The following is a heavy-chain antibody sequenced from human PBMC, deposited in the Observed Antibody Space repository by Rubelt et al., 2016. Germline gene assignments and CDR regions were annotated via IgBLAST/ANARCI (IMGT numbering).Heavy chain of an antibody. J-gene: IGHJ6*02. V-gene: IGHV4-34*11. CDR2: IYYSGST. Sequence: QVQLQQWGAGLLKPSETLSLTCAVYGGSFSGYYWSWIRQPPGKGLEWIGSIYYSGSTYYNPSLQSRVTISVDTSKNQFSLKVTSVTAADTAVYYCARDPIYGMDVWGQGTTVTVSS. CDR1: GGSFSGYY. CDR3: ARDPIYGMDV.